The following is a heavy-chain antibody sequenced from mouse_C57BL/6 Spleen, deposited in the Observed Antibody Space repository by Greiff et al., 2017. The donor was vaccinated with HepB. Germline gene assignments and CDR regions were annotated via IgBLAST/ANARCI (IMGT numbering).Heavy chain of an antibody. D-gene: IGHD1-1*01. CDR1: GFSLTSYG. CDR3: ARNRATTVVGGGFDY. V-gene: IGHV2-2*01. J-gene: IGHJ2*01. Sequence: QVQLQQSGPGLVQPSQSLSITCTVSGFSLTSYGVHWVRQSPGKGLEWLGVIWSGGSTDYNAAFISRLSISKDNSKSQVFFKMNSLQADDTAIYYWARNRATTVVGGGFDYWGQGTTLTVSS. CDR2: IWSGGST.